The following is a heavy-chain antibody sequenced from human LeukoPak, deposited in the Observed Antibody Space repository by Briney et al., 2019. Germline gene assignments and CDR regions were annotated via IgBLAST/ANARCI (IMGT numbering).Heavy chain of an antibody. Sequence: ASGPALVKPTQTLTPTCTFSGFSLSTSGMCVSWIRQPPGKALEWLARIDWDDDKYYSTSLKTRLTISKDTSKNQVVLTMTNMDPVDTATYYSARINMITFGGVIIDYWGQGTLVTVSS. J-gene: IGHJ4*02. CDR2: IDWDDDK. V-gene: IGHV2-70*11. CDR3: ARINMITFGGVIIDY. CDR1: GFSLSTSGMC. D-gene: IGHD3-16*02.